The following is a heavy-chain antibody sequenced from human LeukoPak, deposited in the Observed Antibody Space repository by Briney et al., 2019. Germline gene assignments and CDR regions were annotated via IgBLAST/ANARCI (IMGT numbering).Heavy chain of an antibody. Sequence: ASVKVSCKASGYTFTGYYMHWVRQAPGQGLEWMGWMNPNSGNTGYAQKFQGRVTMTRNTSISTAYMELSSLRSEDTAVYYCARVPRYNWNTDYWGQGTPVTVSS. D-gene: IGHD1/OR15-1a*01. CDR1: GYTFTGYY. J-gene: IGHJ4*02. CDR3: ARVPRYNWNTDY. CDR2: MNPNSGNT. V-gene: IGHV1-8*02.